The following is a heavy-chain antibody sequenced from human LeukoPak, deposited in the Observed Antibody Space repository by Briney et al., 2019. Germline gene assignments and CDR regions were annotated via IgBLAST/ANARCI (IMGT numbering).Heavy chain of an antibody. CDR2: IKQDGSEK. CDR1: GFTFSSYW. D-gene: IGHD4-17*01. CDR3: ARESESSYGDYIPEPLGC. V-gene: IGHV3-7*01. Sequence: GGSLRLSCAASGFTFSSYWMSWVRQAPGKGLEWVANIKQDGSEKCYVDSVKGRFTISRDNAKNSLYLQMNSLRAEDTAVYYCARESESSYGDYIPEPLGCWGQGTLVTVSS. J-gene: IGHJ4*02.